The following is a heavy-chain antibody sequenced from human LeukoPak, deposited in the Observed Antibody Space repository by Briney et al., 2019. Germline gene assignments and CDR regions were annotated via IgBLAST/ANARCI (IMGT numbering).Heavy chain of an antibody. CDR2: MSSSDDGR. J-gene: IGHJ4*02. Sequence: GGSLRLSCATSGFSFSSYAMSWVRQAPGKGLEWVSAMSSSDDGRYYAASVRGRFTISRATSRSTLYLQMNSLRAEAAAVYYCAKAPVTSCRGAFCYPFDYWGQGTLVTVSS. CDR3: AKAPVTSCRGAFCYPFDY. CDR1: GFSFSSYA. D-gene: IGHD2-15*01. V-gene: IGHV3-23*01.